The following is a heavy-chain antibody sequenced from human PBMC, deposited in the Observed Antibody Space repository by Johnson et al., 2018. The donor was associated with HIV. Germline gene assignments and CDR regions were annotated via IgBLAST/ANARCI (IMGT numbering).Heavy chain of an antibody. D-gene: IGHD1-26*01. J-gene: IGHJ3*01. V-gene: IGHV3-9*01. CDR3: ARDLTWEIQDTFDL. Sequence: VQLVESGGGLVQPGRSLRLSCVASGVKLDDYGMHWVRQVSKKGLEWVAGISWNSDTIGYADSVKGRFTISRDNAKNSLYLQMKSLRLEDTALYFCARDLTWEIQDTFDLWGQGTMVTVSS. CDR1: GVKLDDYG. CDR2: ISWNSDTI.